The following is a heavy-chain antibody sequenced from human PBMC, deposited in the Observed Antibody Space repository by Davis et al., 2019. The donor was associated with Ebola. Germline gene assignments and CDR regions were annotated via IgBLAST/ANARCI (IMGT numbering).Heavy chain of an antibody. CDR3: ARERKVAKMGSWFDP. CDR1: GYTFTNYD. CDR2: MNPNSANT. J-gene: IGHJ5*02. V-gene: IGHV1-8*01. Sequence: ASVKVSCKASGYTFTNYDVHWVRQGTGQGLEWIGWMNPNSANTGYGQKFQGRVTMTRNTSISTAYMELSSLTSEDTAVYYCARERKVAKMGSWFDPWGQGTLVTVSS. D-gene: IGHD5-12*01.